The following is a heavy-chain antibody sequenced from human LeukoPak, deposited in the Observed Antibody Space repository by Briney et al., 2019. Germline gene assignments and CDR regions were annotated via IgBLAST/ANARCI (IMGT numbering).Heavy chain of an antibody. CDR2: ISSSGGST. D-gene: IGHD5-18*01. CDR3: AKPKDSYGNIDY. J-gene: IGHJ4*02. Sequence: GGSLRLSCAASGFTFSSYAMSWVRQAPGKGLEWVSGISSSGGSTYYADSVKGRFTISRDNSKNTLYLQMNSLRAEDTAVYYCAKPKDSYGNIDYWGQGTLVTVSS. CDR1: GFTFSSYA. V-gene: IGHV3-23*01.